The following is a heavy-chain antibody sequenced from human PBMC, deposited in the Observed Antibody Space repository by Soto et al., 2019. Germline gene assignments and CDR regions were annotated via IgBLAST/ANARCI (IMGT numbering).Heavy chain of an antibody. V-gene: IGHV4-34*01. CDR1: GGSFSGYY. CDR2: INHSGRT. CDR3: ARFRSGHYYYGMDV. D-gene: IGHD1-1*01. Sequence: QVQLQQWGAGLLNPSETLSLTCAVYGGSFSGYYWSWIRQPPGKGLEWIGEINHSGRTNYNPSLKSRVTISVDTYKNQFSLKLSSVTAADTAVYYCARFRSGHYYYGMDVWGQGTTVTVSS. J-gene: IGHJ6*02.